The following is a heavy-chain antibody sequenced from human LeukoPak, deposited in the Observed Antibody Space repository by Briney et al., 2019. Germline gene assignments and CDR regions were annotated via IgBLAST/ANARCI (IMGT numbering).Heavy chain of an antibody. CDR3: AREGLRDGYNYVSY. J-gene: IGHJ4*02. CDR1: GGTFSSCV. D-gene: IGHD5-24*01. V-gene: IGHV1-69*06. Sequence: SVKVSCKASGGTFSSCVISWVRQAPGQGVECMGGIIPIFGTANYAQKFQGRVTITADNSTSTAYMELSSLRSEDTAVYYCAREGLRDGYNYVSYWGQGSLVTVSS. CDR2: IIPIFGTA.